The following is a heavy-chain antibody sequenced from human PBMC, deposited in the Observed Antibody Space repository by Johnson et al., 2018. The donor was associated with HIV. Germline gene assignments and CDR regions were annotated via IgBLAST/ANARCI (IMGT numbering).Heavy chain of an antibody. D-gene: IGHD3-3*01. J-gene: IGHJ3*01. CDR2: IKSKTDGGTT. CDR1: GFTFNNAW. CDR3: TTGELWNGYYLHDACDF. V-gene: IGHV3-15*01. Sequence: VQLVESGGGLVKPGGSLRLSCAASGFTFNNAWMSWVRQAPGKGLELVGRIKSKTDGGTTDYAAPVKGRFTISSDDSKNPLYLQMNSLKTEDTAVYYCTTGELWNGYYLHDACDFWGLGTMVTVSS.